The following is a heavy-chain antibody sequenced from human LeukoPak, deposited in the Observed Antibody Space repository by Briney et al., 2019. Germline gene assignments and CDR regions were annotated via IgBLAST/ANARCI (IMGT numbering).Heavy chain of an antibody. D-gene: IGHD2-15*01. J-gene: IGHJ5*02. V-gene: IGHV4-39*01. CDR2: IYYSGSS. CDR3: ARHAECKTDGSCYSWKNWFAP. CDR1: GGSISSTTYY. Sequence: SETLSLTCTASGGSISSTTYYWAWIRQPPGKGLEWIGSIYYSGSSYYNPSLKSRVTMSVDTSKNQFSLKLSSVSAADTAVYYCARHAECKTDGSCYSWKNWFAPWGQGSLVTVSS.